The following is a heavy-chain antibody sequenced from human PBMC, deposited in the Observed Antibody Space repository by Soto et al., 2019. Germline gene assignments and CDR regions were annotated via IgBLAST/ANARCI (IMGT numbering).Heavy chain of an antibody. CDR1: GFTFTSSA. V-gene: IGHV1-58*01. Sequence: SVKVSCKASGFTFTSSALQWVRQARGQRLEWIGWTVVGSGNTNYAQKLQEKITITREFSTSTAYMELSSLRSEDTAVYYCVRGSGLGGYSFGFWPRFFDYWGQGTLVTVSS. CDR3: VRGSGLGGYSFGFWPRFFDY. CDR2: TVVGSGNT. J-gene: IGHJ4*02. D-gene: IGHD5-18*01.